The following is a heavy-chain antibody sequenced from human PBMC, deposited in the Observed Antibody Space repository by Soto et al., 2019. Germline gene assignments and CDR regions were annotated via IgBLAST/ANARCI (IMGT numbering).Heavy chain of an antibody. Sequence: SETLSLTCAVYGGSFSNYYWSWIRQPPGKGLEWIGQINHSGSTNYNPSLKSRVTISVDTSKSQFSLKLTSVTAADTALYYCVRSNYFDPWGQGTLVTVSS. D-gene: IGHD1-7*01. CDR1: GGSFSNYY. CDR3: VRSNYFDP. J-gene: IGHJ5*02. V-gene: IGHV4-34*01. CDR2: INHSGST.